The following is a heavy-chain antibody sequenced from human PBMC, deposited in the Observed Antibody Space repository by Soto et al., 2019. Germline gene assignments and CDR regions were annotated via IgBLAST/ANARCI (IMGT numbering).Heavy chain of an antibody. Sequence: GGSLRLSCAASGFTFSSYAMSWVRQAPGKGLEWVSAISGSGGSTYYADSVKGRFTISRDNSKNTLYLQMNSLRAEDTAVYYCAKRGGYDSGYYYYYYMDVWGKGTTVTVSS. CDR3: AKRGGYDSGYYYYYYMDV. CDR2: ISGSGGST. J-gene: IGHJ6*03. D-gene: IGHD5-12*01. V-gene: IGHV3-23*01. CDR1: GFTFSSYA.